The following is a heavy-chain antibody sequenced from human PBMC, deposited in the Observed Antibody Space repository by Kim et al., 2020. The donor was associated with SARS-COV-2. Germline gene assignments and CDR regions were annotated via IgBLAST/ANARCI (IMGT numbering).Heavy chain of an antibody. CDR2: IVVGSGNT. CDR3: AALILERGGYFDY. CDR1: GFTFTSSA. D-gene: IGHD1-1*01. J-gene: IGHJ4*02. V-gene: IGHV1-58*01. Sequence: SVKVSCKASGFTFTSSAVQWVRQARGQRLEWIGWIVVGSGNTNYAQKFQERVTITRDMSTSTAYMELSSLRSEDTAVYYCAALILERGGYFDYWGQGTLVTVSS.